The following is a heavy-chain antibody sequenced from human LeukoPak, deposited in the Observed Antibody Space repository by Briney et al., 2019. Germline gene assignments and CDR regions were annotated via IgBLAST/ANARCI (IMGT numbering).Heavy chain of an antibody. D-gene: IGHD3-22*01. Sequence: ASVKVSCKASGYTFTGYYMHWVRQAPGQGLEWMGRINPNSGGTNYAQKFQGRVTMTRDTSISTAYMELSRLRSDDTAVYHCARAYYDSSGYSRQVCQHWGQGTLVTVSS. CDR3: ARAYYDSSGYSRQVCQH. V-gene: IGHV1-2*06. CDR1: GYTFTGYY. CDR2: INPNSGGT. J-gene: IGHJ1*01.